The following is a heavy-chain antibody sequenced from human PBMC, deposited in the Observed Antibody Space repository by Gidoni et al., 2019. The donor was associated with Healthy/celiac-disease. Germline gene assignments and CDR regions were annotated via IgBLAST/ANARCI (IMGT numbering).Heavy chain of an antibody. CDR2: IGPSDSYT. CDR1: GYSFPIYW. Sequence: EVQLVQSGAAVKKPGESLRISCKGPGYSFPIYWISWVGQMPGNGLECMGRIGPSDSYTNYSPSFQGHVPISADKSISTAYLQWSSLKASDTAMYYCARHKASDYGDYRGWFDPWGQGTLVTVSS. J-gene: IGHJ5*02. CDR3: ARHKASDYGDYRGWFDP. D-gene: IGHD4-17*01. V-gene: IGHV5-10-1*03.